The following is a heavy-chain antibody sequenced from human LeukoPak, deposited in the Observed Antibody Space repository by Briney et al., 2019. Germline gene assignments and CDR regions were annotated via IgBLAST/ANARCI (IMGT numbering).Heavy chain of an antibody. D-gene: IGHD6-13*01. Sequence: PSETLSLTCTVSGGSISSYYWNWIRQPPGKGLEWIGFIYSSGSTNYNPSLKSRVTISVDTSKNQFSLRLRSVTDADTAVYHSARGGSSSWRIGYYFDFWGQGTLVTVSS. V-gene: IGHV4-59*01. CDR3: ARGGSSSWRIGYYFDF. J-gene: IGHJ4*02. CDR2: IYSSGST. CDR1: GGSISSYY.